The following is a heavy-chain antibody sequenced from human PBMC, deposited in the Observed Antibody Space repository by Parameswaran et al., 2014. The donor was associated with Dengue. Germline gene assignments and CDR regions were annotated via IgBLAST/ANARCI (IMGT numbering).Heavy chain of an antibody. Sequence: VRQAPGKGLEWVSYISSTSNTIYYADSVKGRFAISRDNAKSSLYLQMNSLRAEDTAIYYCARVHFGKLIPDYWGQGILVTVSS. CDR3: ARVHFGKLIPDY. D-gene: IGHD3-3*01. CDR2: ISSTSNTI. J-gene: IGHJ4*02. V-gene: IGHV3-48*03.